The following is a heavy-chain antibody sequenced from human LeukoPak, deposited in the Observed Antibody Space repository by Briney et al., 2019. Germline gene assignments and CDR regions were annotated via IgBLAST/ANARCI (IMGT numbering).Heavy chain of an antibody. CDR3: ARDPFNWNYAAFDI. D-gene: IGHD1-7*01. V-gene: IGHV6-1*01. CDR1: EDSVSSNSAA. J-gene: IGHJ3*02. Sequence: PSQTLSLTCAISEDSVSSNSAAWNWIRQSPSRGLEWLGRTYYRSKWYNDNAVSVKSRITINPDTSKNQFSLQLNSVTPEDTAVYYCARDPFNWNYAAFDIWGQGTMVTVSS. CDR2: TYYRSKWYN.